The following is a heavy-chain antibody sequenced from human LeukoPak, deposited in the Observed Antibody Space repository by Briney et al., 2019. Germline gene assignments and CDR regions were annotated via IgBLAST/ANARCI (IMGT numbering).Heavy chain of an antibody. CDR2: IGSGGST. CDR3: AKRGTAGSWNPEDY. Sequence: GGSLRLSCVASGVTINSQAMSWVRQAAGKGLEWVSTIGSGGSTYYADTVKGRFTISRDNSKNTLSLQMNSLRAEDTAVYYCAKRGTAGSWNPEDYWGQGTLVTVSS. CDR1: GVTINSQA. V-gene: IGHV3-23*01. D-gene: IGHD1-1*01. J-gene: IGHJ4*02.